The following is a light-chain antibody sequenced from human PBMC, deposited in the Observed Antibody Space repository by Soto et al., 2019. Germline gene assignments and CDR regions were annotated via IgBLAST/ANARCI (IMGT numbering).Light chain of an antibody. CDR1: QSVSSSY. CDR3: QQYANSHRA. J-gene: IGKJ1*01. CDR2: GAS. V-gene: IGKV3-20*01. Sequence: EIVLTQSPGTLSLSPGERATLSCRASQSVSSSYLAWYQQKPGQAPKLLIYGASNRATGIPDRFSGSGSGTDFTLTISRLEPEDFAVYYCQQYANSHRAFGQGTKVEIK.